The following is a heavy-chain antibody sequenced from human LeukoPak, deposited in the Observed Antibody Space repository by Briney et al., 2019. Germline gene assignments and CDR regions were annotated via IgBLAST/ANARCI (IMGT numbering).Heavy chain of an antibody. CDR1: GGSFSGYY. CDR2: IYYSGST. D-gene: IGHD4-17*01. J-gene: IGHJ3*02. CDR3: ARTSRAFDYGDYEDAFDI. Sequence: PSETLSLTCAVYGGSFSGYYWSWIRQPPGKGLEWIGYIYYSGSTNYNPSLKSRVTISVDTSKNQFSLKLSSVTAADTAVYYCARTSRAFDYGDYEDAFDIWGQGTMVTVSS. V-gene: IGHV4-59*01.